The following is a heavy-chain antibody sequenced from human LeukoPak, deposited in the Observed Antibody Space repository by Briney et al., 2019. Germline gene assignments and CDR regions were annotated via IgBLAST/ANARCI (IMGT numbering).Heavy chain of an antibody. J-gene: IGHJ4*02. D-gene: IGHD4-23*01. V-gene: IGHV4-59*01. CDR3: ARAPPVLGGIPDY. CDR1: GGSISSYY. Sequence: SETLSLTCSVSGGSISSYYRSWIRQPPGKGLEWIGYIFYSGSTKYNPSLESRVTISVDTSKNQFSLKLSSVTAADTAVYYCARAPPVLGGIPDYWGQGTLVTVSS. CDR2: IFYSGST.